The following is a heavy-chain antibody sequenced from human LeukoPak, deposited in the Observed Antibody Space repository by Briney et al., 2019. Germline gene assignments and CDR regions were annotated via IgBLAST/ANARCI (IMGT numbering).Heavy chain of an antibody. J-gene: IGHJ5*01. Sequence: SETLSLTCSVSGASITSSSFYWGWIRQPPGKGLEWIGYIYNSGITNYNPSLKSRVTVSVDTSKNQFSLRLTSVTAADTAVYYCARSVPSLDYLFDSWGHGTLVTVSS. D-gene: IGHD4-11*01. CDR1: GASITSSSFY. CDR2: IYNSGIT. V-gene: IGHV4-39*07. CDR3: ARSVPSLDYLFDS.